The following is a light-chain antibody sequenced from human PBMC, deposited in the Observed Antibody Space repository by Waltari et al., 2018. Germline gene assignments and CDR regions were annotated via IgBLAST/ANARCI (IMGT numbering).Light chain of an antibody. CDR3: GSYTTSGTLL. J-gene: IGLJ2*01. Sequence: QSALTQPASVSGSPGPPITLSCTGTSSDVGNYNYVPWYQQHPGKAPKLMIYDVSKRPSGVSNRFSGSKSGNTASLTISGLQAEDEADYFCGSYTTSGTLLFGGGTKLTVL. CDR2: DVS. CDR1: SSDVGNYNY. V-gene: IGLV2-14*01.